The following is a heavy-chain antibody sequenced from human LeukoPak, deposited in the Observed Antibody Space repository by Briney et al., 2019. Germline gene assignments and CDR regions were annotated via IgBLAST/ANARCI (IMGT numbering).Heavy chain of an antibody. CDR2: INPNSGGT. Sequence: ASVKVSCKASGYTFTGYYMHWVRQAPGQGLEWMGRINPNSGGTNYAQKFQGRVTMTRDTSISTAYMELSRLRSDDTAVYYCATTHDDFWSGYYTYYYYYMDVWGKGTTVTVSS. V-gene: IGHV1-2*06. CDR3: ATTHDDFWSGYYTYYYYYMDV. J-gene: IGHJ6*03. D-gene: IGHD3-3*01. CDR1: GYTFTGYY.